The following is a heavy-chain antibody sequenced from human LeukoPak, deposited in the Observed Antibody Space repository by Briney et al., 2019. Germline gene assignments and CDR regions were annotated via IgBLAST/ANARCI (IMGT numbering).Heavy chain of an antibody. Sequence: GGSLRLSCAASGFTFSSYAMYWVRQAPGKGLEWVAVISYDAKNKYYADSVKGRFTISRDNSKNTLYLQMNSLRAEDTAVYYCATSRLVSRNYYYYMDVWGKGTTVTISS. CDR1: GFTFSSYA. CDR3: ATSRLVSRNYYYYMDV. J-gene: IGHJ6*03. CDR2: ISYDAKNK. D-gene: IGHD4-11*01. V-gene: IGHV3-30*04.